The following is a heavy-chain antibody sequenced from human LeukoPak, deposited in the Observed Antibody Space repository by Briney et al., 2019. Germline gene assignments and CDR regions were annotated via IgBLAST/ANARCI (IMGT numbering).Heavy chain of an antibody. CDR1: GFTFSSYA. J-gene: IGHJ4*02. V-gene: IGHV3-30*14. Sequence: PGGSLRLSCAASGFTFSSYAMHWVRQAPGKGLEWVAVISYDGSNKYYADSVKGRFTISRDNSKNTLSLQMSSLRVEDTAVYYCVREERGLAIDYWGQGTLVTVSS. D-gene: IGHD5-12*01. CDR2: ISYDGSNK. CDR3: VREERGLAIDY.